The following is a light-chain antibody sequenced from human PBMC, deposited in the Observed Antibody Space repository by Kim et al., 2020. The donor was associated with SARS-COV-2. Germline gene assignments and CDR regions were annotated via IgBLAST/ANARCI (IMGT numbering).Light chain of an antibody. Sequence: LLPGERVTLSCRASRSVTANYLAWYRQKPGQAPSLLISGASSRATGIPDRFSGSGSGTDFTLTISRLEPEDFGMYYCQQYGSSPRTFGQGTKLEI. V-gene: IGKV3-20*01. CDR1: RSVTANY. J-gene: IGKJ2*01. CDR3: QQYGSSPRT. CDR2: GAS.